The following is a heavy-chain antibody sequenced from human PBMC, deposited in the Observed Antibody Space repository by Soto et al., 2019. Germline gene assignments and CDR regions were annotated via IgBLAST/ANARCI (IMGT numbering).Heavy chain of an antibody. J-gene: IGHJ5*02. CDR2: KWYDGSNK. V-gene: IGHV3-33*01. Sequence: QVQLVESGGGVVQPGRSLRLSCAASGFTFSSYGMHWVRQAPGKGLEWVAVKWYDGSNKYYADSVKGRFTISRDNSKNTLYLQMNSLRAEDTAVYYCARGSDWNDELDWFDPWGQGTLVTVSS. CDR3: ARGSDWNDELDWFDP. CDR1: GFTFSSYG. D-gene: IGHD1-1*01.